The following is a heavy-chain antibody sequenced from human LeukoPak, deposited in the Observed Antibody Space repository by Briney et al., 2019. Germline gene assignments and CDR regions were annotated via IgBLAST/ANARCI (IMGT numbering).Heavy chain of an antibody. CDR3: ARRLWNGHFDY. Sequence: SETLSLTCTVSGGSISSYYWSWIRQPPAKGLEWIGYIYYSGSTNYNSSLTSRVTITVATSKNQFSLKLSSVTAADTAVYYCARRLWNGHFDYWGQGTVVIVSS. D-gene: IGHD1-1*01. J-gene: IGHJ4*02. CDR2: IYYSGST. CDR1: GGSISSYY. V-gene: IGHV4-59*08.